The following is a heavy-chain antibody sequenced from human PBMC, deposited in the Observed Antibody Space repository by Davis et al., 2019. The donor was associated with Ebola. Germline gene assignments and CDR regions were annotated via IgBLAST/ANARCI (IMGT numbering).Heavy chain of an antibody. J-gene: IGHJ3*02. D-gene: IGHD5-12*01. CDR1: GYTFTNYY. Sequence: ASVKVSWKASGYTFTNYYMHWVRQAPGQGLEWMGMINPNDGRTIYAQKFQGRVTVPRDTSTTTVYMDLSSLRSEDTALYYCTTPGGQDSGYDVFDIWGQGTMVTVSS. CDR2: INPNDGRT. V-gene: IGHV1-46*03. CDR3: TTPGGQDSGYDVFDI.